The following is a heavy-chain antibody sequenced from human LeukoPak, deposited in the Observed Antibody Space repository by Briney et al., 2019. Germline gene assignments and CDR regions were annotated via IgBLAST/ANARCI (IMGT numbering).Heavy chain of an antibody. CDR3: ARVALYPYYYYYGMDV. CDR1: GFTVSSNY. V-gene: IGHV3-53*01. D-gene: IGHD2-8*01. J-gene: IGHJ6*02. Sequence: GGSLRLSCAAPGFTVSSNYISSVRQAPGKGLEWVSVIYSGGSTYYADSVKGRFTISRDNSKNTLYLQMNSLRAEDTAVYYCARVALYPYYYYYGMDVWGQGTTVTVSS. CDR2: IYSGGST.